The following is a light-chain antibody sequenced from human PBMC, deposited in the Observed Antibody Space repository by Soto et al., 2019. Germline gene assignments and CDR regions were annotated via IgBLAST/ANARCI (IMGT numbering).Light chain of an antibody. CDR2: YAS. CDR1: PILSSSF. CDR3: QQRSNWPPPQIN. J-gene: IGKJ5*01. V-gene: IGKV3-11*01. Sequence: EIVWTQSQGTLSFSPVQISTLSFISSPILSSSFLAWYQQKPGQAPRLLIYYASNRATGIPARFSGSGSGTDFNLTIRSLEPEDFAVYYCQQRSNWPPPQINFGQGTQLEIK.